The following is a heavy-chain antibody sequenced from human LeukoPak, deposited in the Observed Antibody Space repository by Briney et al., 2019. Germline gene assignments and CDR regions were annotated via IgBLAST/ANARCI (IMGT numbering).Heavy chain of an antibody. D-gene: IGHD3-10*01. J-gene: IGHJ4*02. CDR3: ARDTMVRGFDY. V-gene: IGHV3-53*05. CDR1: GVTVSSNY. CDR2: IYSGGST. Sequence: GGSLRLSCAASGVTVSSNYMSWVRQAPGKGLEWVSVIYSGGSTYYADSVKGRFTISRDNSKNTLYLQMNSLSAEDTAVYYCARDTMVRGFDYWGQGTLVTVSS.